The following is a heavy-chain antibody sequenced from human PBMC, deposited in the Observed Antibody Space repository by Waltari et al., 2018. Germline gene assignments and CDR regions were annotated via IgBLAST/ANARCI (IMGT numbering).Heavy chain of an antibody. CDR2: IMTDGREE. CDR1: GFTLSNYW. D-gene: IGHD3-22*01. Sequence: EVQLVESGGGLVQPGGSLRLSCAASGFTLSNYWMSWVRQAPGKGLGWLANIMTDGREEYNVEQGRGRFTISRDNAKNSLYLKMKSMRPEDTAVYYCVRDQWFAFDIWGQGTMVTVSS. CDR3: VRDQWFAFDI. J-gene: IGHJ3*02. V-gene: IGHV3-7*01.